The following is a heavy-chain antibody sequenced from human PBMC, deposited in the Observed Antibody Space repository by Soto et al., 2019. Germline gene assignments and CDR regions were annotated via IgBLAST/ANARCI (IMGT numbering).Heavy chain of an antibody. CDR3: ARLGLGCSSTSCHYYGMDV. CDR1: GYSFTSYW. J-gene: IGHJ6*02. D-gene: IGHD2-2*01. V-gene: IGHV5-51*01. CDR2: IYPGDSDT. Sequence: GASLKISCKGSGYSFTSYWIGWVRQMPGKGLEWVGIIYPGDSDTRYSPSFQGQVTISADKSISTAYLQWSSLKASDTAMYYCARLGLGCSSTSCHYYGMDVWGQGTTVTVSS.